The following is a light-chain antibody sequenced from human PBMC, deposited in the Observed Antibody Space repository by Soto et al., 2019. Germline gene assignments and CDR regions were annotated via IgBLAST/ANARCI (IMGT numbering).Light chain of an antibody. CDR2: DAS. CDR1: QGISSA. J-gene: IGKJ4*01. Sequence: GDRVTITCRASQGISSAVAWYQQKPGKAPKLLIYDASSLESGVPSRFSGSGSGTDFTLTISILQPEDFATYYCQQFNNYPPLTFVGGTQVEIK. CDR3: QQFNNYPPLT. V-gene: IGKV1D-13*01.